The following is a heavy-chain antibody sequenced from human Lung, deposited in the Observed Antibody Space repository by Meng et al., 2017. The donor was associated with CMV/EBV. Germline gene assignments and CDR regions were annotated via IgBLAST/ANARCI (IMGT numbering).Heavy chain of an antibody. CDR1: DGXISSSIYK. Sequence: SXTXSLXCTVSDGXISSSIYKWGWIRQPPGKGLEWIASIYYIGNTYYNPSLKSRVTISVDTSKNQFSLKLSSVTAADTAIYYCASVRQTYCANGVCHTTSYFDLWXRGTLVTVSS. V-gene: IGHV4-39*07. D-gene: IGHD2-8*01. J-gene: IGHJ2*01. CDR2: IYYIGNT. CDR3: ASVRQTYCANGVCHTTSYFDL.